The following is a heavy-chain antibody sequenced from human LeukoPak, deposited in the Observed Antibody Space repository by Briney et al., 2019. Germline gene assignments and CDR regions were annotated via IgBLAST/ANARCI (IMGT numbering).Heavy chain of an antibody. CDR2: IIPIFGTA. CDR3: ARGVRSGIGYCSRTSCSWGHDAFDI. V-gene: IGHV1-69*05. Sequence: GSSVKVSCKASGGTFSSYAISWVRQAPGQGLEWMGGIIPIFGTANYAQKFQGRVTITTDESTSTAYMELSSLRSEDTAVYYCARGVRSGIGYCSRTSCSWGHDAFDIWGQGTMVTVSS. CDR1: GGTFSSYA. D-gene: IGHD2-2*01. J-gene: IGHJ3*02.